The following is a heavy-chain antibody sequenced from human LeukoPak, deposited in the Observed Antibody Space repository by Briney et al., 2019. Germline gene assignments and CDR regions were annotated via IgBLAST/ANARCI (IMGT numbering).Heavy chain of an antibody. D-gene: IGHD1-26*01. CDR1: GGSITTTNW. Sequence: SGTLSLTCAVSGGSITTTNWWSWVRQPPGKGLEWIGEVHLSGATYYNPSLESRVSMSIDKSKNHLSLEVTSMTAADTAIYYCTRESGAFSPFGFWGQGTLLTVSS. CDR3: TRESGAFSPFGF. V-gene: IGHV4-4*02. J-gene: IGHJ4*02. CDR2: VHLSGAT.